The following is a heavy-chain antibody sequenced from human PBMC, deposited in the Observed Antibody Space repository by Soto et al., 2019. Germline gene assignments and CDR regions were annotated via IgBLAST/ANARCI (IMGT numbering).Heavy chain of an antibody. CDR3: AKVRGAKFLDWLFDF. V-gene: IGHV3-23*01. J-gene: IGHJ4*02. CDR1: GFTFSSYA. CDR2: ISGSGGST. Sequence: GGSLRLSCAASGFTFSSYAMSWVRQAPGKGLEWVSAISGSGGSTYYAHSVKGRFTITRDNSKNTLYLQMNSLRADDSAGYYGAKVRGAKFLDWLFDFWGQGTMVTVSS. D-gene: IGHD3-3*01.